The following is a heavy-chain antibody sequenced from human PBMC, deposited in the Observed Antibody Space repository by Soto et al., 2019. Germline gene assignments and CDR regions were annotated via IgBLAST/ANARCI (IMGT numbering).Heavy chain of an antibody. D-gene: IGHD2-2*01. CDR2: IYPGDSDT. V-gene: IGHV5-51*01. CDR3: ARLSKIPAAYHYYYYYGMDV. Sequence: GDPPNTPPKGSGYSFTSYWIGWVRQMPGKGLEWMGIIYPGDSDTRYSPSFQGQVTISADKSISTAYLQWSSLKASDTAMYYCARLSKIPAAYHYYYYYGMDVWGQGTTVTVSS. CDR1: GYSFTSYW. J-gene: IGHJ6*02.